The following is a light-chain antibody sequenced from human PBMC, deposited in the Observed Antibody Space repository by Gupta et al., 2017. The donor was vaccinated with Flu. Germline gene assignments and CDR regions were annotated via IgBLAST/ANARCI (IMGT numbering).Light chain of an antibody. Sequence: DIVMTQSPLSLPVTLGQPASISCRSSQSLVYSDGSTFLNWFQQRPGQSPRRLIYKVSNRDSGVPDRFSGSGSGTEFTLNISSVEAEDVAVYSCRQGKHCPCNFGQGTKLDIK. V-gene: IGKV2-30*01. CDR2: KVS. CDR1: QSLVYSDGSTF. CDR3: RQGKHCPCN. J-gene: IGKJ2*02.